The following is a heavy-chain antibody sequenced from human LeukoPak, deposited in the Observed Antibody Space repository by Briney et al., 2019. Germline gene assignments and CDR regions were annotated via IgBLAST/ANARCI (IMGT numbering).Heavy chain of an antibody. J-gene: IGHJ4*02. D-gene: IGHD3-16*01. V-gene: IGHV3-30*04. CDR2: ISYDGNNK. Sequence: GGSLRLSCAASGFTFSSYAMHWVRQAPGKGLEWVAVISYDGNNKYYADSVKGRFTISRDNSKNTLYLQMNSLRAEDTAVYYCAGRGTKFDYWGQGTLVTVSS. CDR1: GFTFSSYA. CDR3: AGRGTKFDY.